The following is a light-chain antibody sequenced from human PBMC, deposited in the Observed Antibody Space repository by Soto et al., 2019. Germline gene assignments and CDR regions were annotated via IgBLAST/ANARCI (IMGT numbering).Light chain of an antibody. CDR2: GAT. CDR1: QRVTNN. CDR3: QQHHNWPWT. Sequence: ETVRTQSPATLSLSPGETATLSCRASQRVTNNLAWYQWKLGQPPRLLIYGATTRATGIPVRFRGSGSGTEFTLTISSLQSEDSAVYYCQQHHNWPWTFGQGTRVELK. J-gene: IGKJ1*01. V-gene: IGKV3-15*01.